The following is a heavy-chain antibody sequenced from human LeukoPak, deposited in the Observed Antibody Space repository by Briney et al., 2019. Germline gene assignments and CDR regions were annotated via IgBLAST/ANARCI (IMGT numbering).Heavy chain of an antibody. CDR2: ISSSSSYI. D-gene: IGHD3-22*01. CDR3: ARGGLWAVEAVRDAFDI. Sequence: GGSLRLSCAASGFTFSSYSMNWVRQAPGKGLEWVSSISSSSSYIYYADSVKGRFTISRDNAKNSLYLQMNSLRAEDTAVYYCARGGLWAVEAVRDAFDIWGQGTMVTVSS. V-gene: IGHV3-21*01. CDR1: GFTFSSYS. J-gene: IGHJ3*02.